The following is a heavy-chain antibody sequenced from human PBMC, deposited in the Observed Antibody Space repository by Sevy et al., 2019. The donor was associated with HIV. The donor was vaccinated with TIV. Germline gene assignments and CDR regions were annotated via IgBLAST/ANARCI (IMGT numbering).Heavy chain of an antibody. V-gene: IGHV3-21*01. CDR1: GFTFSSYS. CDR3: SREGGGGYYYDY. J-gene: IGHJ4*02. D-gene: IGHD3-22*01. CDR2: ISSSSTYI. Sequence: GGSLRLSCAASGFTFSSYSMDWVRQAPGKGLEWVSSISSSSTYIYYADSVKGRFTISRDNAKNLLYLQMNSLRAEDVAVYYCSREGGGGYYYDYWGQGILVTVSS.